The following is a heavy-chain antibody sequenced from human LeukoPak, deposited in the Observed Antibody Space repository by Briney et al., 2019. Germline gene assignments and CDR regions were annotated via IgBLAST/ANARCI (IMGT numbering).Heavy chain of an antibody. Sequence: GGSLRLSCAASGFTFSNYGMLWVRQAPGKGLEWVSFIRSDGSNKYYADPVKGRFTISRDNSKNTLYLQMNSLRVEDTAVYYCAKVLYGSGWYNAFDIWGQGTMVTVSS. J-gene: IGHJ3*02. D-gene: IGHD6-19*01. CDR3: AKVLYGSGWYNAFDI. CDR2: IRSDGSNK. CDR1: GFTFSNYG. V-gene: IGHV3-30*02.